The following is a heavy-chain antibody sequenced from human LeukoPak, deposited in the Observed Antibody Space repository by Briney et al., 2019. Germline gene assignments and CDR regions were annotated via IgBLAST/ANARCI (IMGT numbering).Heavy chain of an antibody. CDR2: IGGGGSPI. Sequence: GGSLRLSCVASGFTVSSNYMSWVRQAPGKGLEWVSYIGGGGSPIEYADSVKGRFTFSRDNAKNSLYLQMNSLTDDDTAVYYCARDHDWAFDWWGQGTLVTVSS. V-gene: IGHV3-48*02. CDR3: ARDHDWAFDW. CDR1: GFTVSSNY. D-gene: IGHD3-16*01. J-gene: IGHJ5*01.